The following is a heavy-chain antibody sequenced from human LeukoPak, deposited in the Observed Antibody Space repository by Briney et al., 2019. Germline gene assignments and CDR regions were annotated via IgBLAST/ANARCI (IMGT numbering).Heavy chain of an antibody. CDR3: ARDSPNYSKGAIDI. Sequence: PGGSLRLSCAASGFTFSSHGMHWVRQARGKGLVWVAHVNTDGTSTSYVDSVKGRFTISRDNAKNTLYLQMNSLRAEDTAVYYCARDSPNYSKGAIDIWGQGTMVTVSS. CDR2: VNTDGTST. V-gene: IGHV3-74*01. J-gene: IGHJ3*02. CDR1: GFTFSSHG. D-gene: IGHD1-7*01.